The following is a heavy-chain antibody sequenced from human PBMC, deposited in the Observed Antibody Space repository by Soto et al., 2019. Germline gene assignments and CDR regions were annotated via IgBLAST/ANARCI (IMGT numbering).Heavy chain of an antibody. CDR2: IYYSGST. Sequence: SETLSLTGTVSGGSISSSSYYWGWIRQAPGKGLEWIGSIYYSGSTYYNPSLKSRVTISVDTSKNQFSLKLSSVTAADTAVYYCARTTITMIVVVITVFDYWGQGTLVTVSS. CDR3: ARTTITMIVVVITVFDY. V-gene: IGHV4-39*01. D-gene: IGHD3-22*01. J-gene: IGHJ4*02. CDR1: GGSISSSSYY.